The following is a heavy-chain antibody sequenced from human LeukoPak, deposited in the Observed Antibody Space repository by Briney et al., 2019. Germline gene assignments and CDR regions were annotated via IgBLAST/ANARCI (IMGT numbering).Heavy chain of an antibody. D-gene: IGHD3-10*01. J-gene: IGHJ4*02. Sequence: RAGGSLRLSCAASRFTFSNYAMGWVRQAPGKGLEWVSAIGGSGTSTYYADSVKGRFTISRDNSKNTLYLQMNSLRAEDTAVYYRAKETPGSFDYWGQGTLVTVSS. CDR2: IGGSGTST. V-gene: IGHV3-23*01. CDR3: AKETPGSFDY. CDR1: RFTFSNYA.